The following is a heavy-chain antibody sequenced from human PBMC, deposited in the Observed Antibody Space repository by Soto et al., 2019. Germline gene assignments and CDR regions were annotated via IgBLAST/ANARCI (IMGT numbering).Heavy chain of an antibody. V-gene: IGHV3-21*01. J-gene: IGHJ4*02. CDR2: ISSSSSYI. Sequence: GGSLRLSCAASGFTFSSYSMNWVRQAPGKGLEWVSSISSSSSYIYYADSVKGRFTISRDNAKNSLYLQMNSLRAEDTAVYYCARDSNQLTIFGVVIIHFDYWGQGTLVTVSS. CDR3: ARDSNQLTIFGVVIIHFDY. D-gene: IGHD3-3*01. CDR1: GFTFSSYS.